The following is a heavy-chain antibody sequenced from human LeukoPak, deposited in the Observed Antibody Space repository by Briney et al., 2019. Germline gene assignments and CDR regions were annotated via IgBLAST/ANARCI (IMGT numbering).Heavy chain of an antibody. D-gene: IGHD3-3*01. Sequence: PGRSLRLSCAASGFTFDDYAMHWVRQAPGKGLEWVSGISWNSGSIGYADSVKGRFTISRDNAKNSLYLQMNSLRAEDTAVYYCARGPLGYDFWSGYYRGTEGNNWFDPWGQGTLVTVSS. CDR2: ISWNSGSI. CDR3: ARGPLGYDFWSGYYRGTEGNNWFDP. CDR1: GFTFDDYA. V-gene: IGHV3-9*01. J-gene: IGHJ5*02.